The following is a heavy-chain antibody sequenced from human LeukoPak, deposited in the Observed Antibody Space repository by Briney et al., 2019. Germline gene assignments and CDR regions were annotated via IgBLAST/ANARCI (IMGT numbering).Heavy chain of an antibody. V-gene: IGHV3-23*01. CDR1: GFTLSTYA. CDR3: AKVNPTSSGFYTY. CDR2: ISDGDSST. Sequence: GGSLRLSCAASGFTLSTYAMSWVRQAPGKGLEWVSVISDGDSSTYYADSVKGRFTISRDSSKNTLYLQMHSLRAEDTAVYYCAKVNPTSSGFYTYWGQGTLVTVSS. D-gene: IGHD3-22*01. J-gene: IGHJ4*02.